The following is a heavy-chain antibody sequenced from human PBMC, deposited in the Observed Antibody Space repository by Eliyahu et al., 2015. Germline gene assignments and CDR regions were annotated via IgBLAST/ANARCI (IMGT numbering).Heavy chain of an antibody. V-gene: IGHV4-39*01. CDR1: GDSINSGTYY. J-gene: IGHJ4*02. D-gene: IGHD1-7*01. CDR2: IYYSGGT. CDR3: ARSRRIGTTPYGY. Sequence: QLQLQESGPGLVKPSETLSLTCNVSGDSINSGTYYWGWIXQPPGKGLEWIGSIYYSGGTYYNPSLKSRVTISVDTSKNEFSLKLSSVTAADTAVYYCARSRRIGTTPYGYWGQGTLVTVSS.